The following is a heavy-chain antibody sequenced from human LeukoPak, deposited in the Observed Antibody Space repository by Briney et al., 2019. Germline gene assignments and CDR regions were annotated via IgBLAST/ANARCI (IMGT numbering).Heavy chain of an antibody. CDR2: ISAYNGNT. V-gene: IGHV1-18*01. J-gene: IGHJ4*02. D-gene: IGHD2-15*01. CDR3: ARASYCSGGSCCSDY. CDR1: GYTFTSYS. Sequence: GASVKVSCKASGYTFTSYSISWVRQAPGQGLEWMGWISAYNGNTIYAQKVKGRVTMTTDTSTSTAYMELGSLKSDDTAVYYCARASYCSGGSCCSDYWGQGTLVTVSS.